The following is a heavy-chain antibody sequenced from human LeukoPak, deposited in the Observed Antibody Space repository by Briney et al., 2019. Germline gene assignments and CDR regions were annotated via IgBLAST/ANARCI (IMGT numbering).Heavy chain of an antibody. Sequence: PGRSLRLSCAASGFTFRSYGMPWVRQAPGKGLEWVAVIWYDGSNKYYADSVKGRFTVSRDNAKNTLYLQMSSLRPDDTALYYCSTSSDWYPVSSDHWGQGTLVTVSS. CDR3: STSSDWYPVSSDH. CDR1: GFTFRSYG. J-gene: IGHJ4*02. CDR2: IWYDGSNK. D-gene: IGHD6-19*01. V-gene: IGHV3-33*03.